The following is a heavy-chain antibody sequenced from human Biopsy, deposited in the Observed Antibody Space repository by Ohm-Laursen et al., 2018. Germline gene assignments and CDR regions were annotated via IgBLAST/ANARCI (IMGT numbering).Heavy chain of an antibody. D-gene: IGHD4-11*01. Sequence: PGTLSLTCTVSGGSFTGHYWSWIRQPPGKGLEWIGHIYYSVMTNYNPSLQSRVSISVDTSRNQVSLTLSSVTAADTAVYYCARDSGILNYGNFKYYHYYGMDVWGQGTKVTVSS. CDR3: ARDSGILNYGNFKYYHYYGMDV. CDR1: GGSFTGHY. CDR2: IYYSVMT. J-gene: IGHJ6*02. V-gene: IGHV4-59*11.